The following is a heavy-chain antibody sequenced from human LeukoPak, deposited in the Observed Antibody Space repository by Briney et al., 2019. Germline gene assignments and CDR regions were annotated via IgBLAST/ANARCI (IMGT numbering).Heavy chain of an antibody. CDR3: AREPHDYGAHGREGFDY. Sequence: GGSLRLSCAASGFTFSSYEMNWVRQAPGKGLEWVSYISSSGSTIYYADSVKGRFTISRDNAKNSLYLQMNSLRAEDTAVYYCAREPHDYGAHGREGFDYWGQGTLVTVSS. CDR2: ISSSGSTI. J-gene: IGHJ4*02. CDR1: GFTFSSYE. D-gene: IGHD4-17*01. V-gene: IGHV3-48*03.